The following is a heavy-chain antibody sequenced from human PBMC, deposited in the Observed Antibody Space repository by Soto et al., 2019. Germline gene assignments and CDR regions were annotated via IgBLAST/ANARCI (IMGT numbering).Heavy chain of an antibody. CDR1: GGSFSGYY. V-gene: IGHV4-34*01. J-gene: IGHJ5*02. D-gene: IGHD2-2*01. CDR3: ARGVPIVVVPAEEDWFDP. Sequence: SETLSLTCAVYGGSFSGYYWSWIRQPPGKGLEWIGEINHSGSTNYNPSLKSRVTISVDTSKNQFSLKLSSVTAADTAVYYCARGVPIVVVPAEEDWFDPWGPGTLVTVSS. CDR2: INHSGST.